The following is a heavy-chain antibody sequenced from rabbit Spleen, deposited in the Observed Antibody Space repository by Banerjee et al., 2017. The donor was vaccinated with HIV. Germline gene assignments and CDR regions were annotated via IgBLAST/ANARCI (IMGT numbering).Heavy chain of an antibody. J-gene: IGHJ4*01. CDR3: ARGMSRYASYTYYFNL. CDR2: IDPVFGSA. D-gene: IGHD7-1*01. CDR1: GCDFSSYY. Sequence: QLKDSGGGLVQPGGSVKLSCKASGCDFSSYYMSWVRQAPGKGLEWIGYIDPVFGSAYYASWVNGRFSISRENTQNTVSLQLNSLTAADTATYFCARGMSRYASYTYYFNLLGPGTLVTVS. V-gene: IGHV1S7*01.